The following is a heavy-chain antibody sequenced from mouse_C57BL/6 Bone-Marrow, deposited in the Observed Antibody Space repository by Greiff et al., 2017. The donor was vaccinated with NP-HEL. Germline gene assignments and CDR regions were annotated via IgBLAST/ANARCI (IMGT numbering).Heavy chain of an antibody. D-gene: IGHD1-1*01. Sequence: DVMLVESGGDLVKPGGSLKLSCAASGFTFSSYGMSWVRQTPDKRLEWVATISSGGSYTYYTDSVKGRFTISRDNAKNTLYLQMSSLKSEDTAMYYCARHGRLGRSRMDYWGQGTSVTVSS. V-gene: IGHV5-6*02. J-gene: IGHJ4*01. CDR3: ARHGRLGRSRMDY. CDR2: ISSGGSYT. CDR1: GFTFSSYG.